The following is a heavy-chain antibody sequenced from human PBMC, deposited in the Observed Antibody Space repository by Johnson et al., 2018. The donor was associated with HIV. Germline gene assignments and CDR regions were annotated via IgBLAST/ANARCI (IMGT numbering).Heavy chain of an antibody. CDR2: ISSSGNTV. D-gene: IGHD6-6*01. CDR3: ASLVGSSSGEAFDI. CDR1: GFTFSDYY. J-gene: IGHJ3*02. V-gene: IGHV3-11*01. Sequence: QVQLVESGGGVVQPGGSLRLSCAASGFTFSDYYMSWIRQAPGKGLEWISYISSSGNTVYYADSVKGRFTISRDNAKNSLYLQMNILTAEDTAVYYCASLVGSSSGEAFDIWGQGTMVTVSS.